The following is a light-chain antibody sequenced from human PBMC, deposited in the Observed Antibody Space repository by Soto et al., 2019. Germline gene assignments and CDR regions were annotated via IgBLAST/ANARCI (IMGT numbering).Light chain of an antibody. Sequence: EIVLTQSPATLYLSPGERATLSCRASQNVSRFLAWYQRRPGQAPRLLIYDASNRASDIPARFSGSGSGTDFTLTISSLEPEDSGVYYCQQRSNWPPLTFGGGTKVEIK. V-gene: IGKV3-11*01. CDR1: QNVSRF. J-gene: IGKJ4*01. CDR2: DAS. CDR3: QQRSNWPPLT.